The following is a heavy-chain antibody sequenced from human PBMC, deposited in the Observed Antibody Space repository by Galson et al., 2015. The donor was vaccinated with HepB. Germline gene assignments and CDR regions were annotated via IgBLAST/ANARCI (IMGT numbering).Heavy chain of an antibody. J-gene: IGHJ4*02. CDR1: GFTFSSYS. CDR3: ARDAYTGIAAAGTGGGVDY. D-gene: IGHD6-13*01. V-gene: IGHV3-48*02. CDR2: ISSSSSTI. Sequence: SLRLSCAAFGFTFSSYSMNWVRQAPGKGLEWVSYISSSSSTIYYADSVKGRFTISRGNAKNSLYLQMNSLRDEDTAVYYCARDAYTGIAAAGTGGGVDYWGQGTLVTVSS.